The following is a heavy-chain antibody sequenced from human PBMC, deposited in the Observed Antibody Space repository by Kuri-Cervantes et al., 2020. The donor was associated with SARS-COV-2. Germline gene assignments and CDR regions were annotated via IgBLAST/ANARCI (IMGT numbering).Heavy chain of an antibody. CDR1: GFTFSSEA. V-gene: IGHV3-23*01. J-gene: IGHJ5*02. Sequence: GGSLRLSCAASGFTFSSEAMSWVRQAPGKGLEWVSSISESGDEIDYADSVKGRFTISRDNSKNTLYLQMNSLRAEDTALYFCAILPRYDILTWSAWGQGTLVTVSS. CDR3: AILPRYDILTWSA. D-gene: IGHD3-9*01. CDR2: ISESGDEI.